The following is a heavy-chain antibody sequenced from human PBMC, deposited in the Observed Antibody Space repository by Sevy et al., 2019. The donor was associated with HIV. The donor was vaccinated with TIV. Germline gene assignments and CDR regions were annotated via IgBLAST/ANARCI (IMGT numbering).Heavy chain of an antibody. Sequence: GGSLRLSCAASGFIFSSYWMSWVRQAPGKGLEWVASIKQDGSEKYYVDSVKGRFTISRDNAKNSLYLQMNSLGAEDTAVYYCARSRGGSYFTYYFDYWGQGTLVTVSS. CDR1: GFIFSSYW. D-gene: IGHD1-26*01. CDR2: IKQDGSEK. V-gene: IGHV3-7*01. CDR3: ARSRGGSYFTYYFDY. J-gene: IGHJ4*02.